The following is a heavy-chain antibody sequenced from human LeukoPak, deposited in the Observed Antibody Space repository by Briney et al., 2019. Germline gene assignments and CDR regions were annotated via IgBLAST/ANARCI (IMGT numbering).Heavy chain of an antibody. Sequence: SETLSLTCAVYGGSFSGYYWSWIRQPPGKGLEWIGEINHSGSTNYNPSLKSRVTISVDTSKNQFSLKLSSVTAADTAAYYCARGYYYDRSFDYWGQGTLVTVSS. CDR2: INHSGST. CDR1: GGSFSGYY. D-gene: IGHD3-22*01. J-gene: IGHJ4*02. V-gene: IGHV4-34*01. CDR3: ARGYYYDRSFDY.